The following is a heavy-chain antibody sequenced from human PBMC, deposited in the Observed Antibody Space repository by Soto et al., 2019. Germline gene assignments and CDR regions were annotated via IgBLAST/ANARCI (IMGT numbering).Heavy chain of an antibody. V-gene: IGHV4-31*03. CDR1: GCSISSGGYY. CDR3: AYYSGYEYFYGLDV. J-gene: IGHJ6*02. D-gene: IGHD5-12*01. Sequence: QVQLQESGPGLVKPSQTLSLTCTVSGCSISSGGYYWSWIRQHPGKGLEWIGYIYYSGSTYYNPSLMSRVTISVDTSKNQFSLKLSSVTAADTAVYYCAYYSGYEYFYGLDVWGQGTTVTVSS. CDR2: IYYSGST.